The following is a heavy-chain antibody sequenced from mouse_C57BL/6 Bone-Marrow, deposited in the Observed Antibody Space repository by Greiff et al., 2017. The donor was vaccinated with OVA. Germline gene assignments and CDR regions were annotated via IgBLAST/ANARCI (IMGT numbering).Heavy chain of an antibody. CDR1: GYTFTSYW. CDR2: IYPGSGST. V-gene: IGHV1-55*01. D-gene: IGHD1-1*01. Sequence: QVQLKESGAELVKPGASVKMSCKASGYTFTSYWITWVKQRPGQGLEWIGDIYPGSGSTNYNEKFKSKATLTVDTSSSTAYMQLSSLTSEDSAVYYCASRGITTVRDYWGQGTTLTVSS. CDR3: ASRGITTVRDY. J-gene: IGHJ2*01.